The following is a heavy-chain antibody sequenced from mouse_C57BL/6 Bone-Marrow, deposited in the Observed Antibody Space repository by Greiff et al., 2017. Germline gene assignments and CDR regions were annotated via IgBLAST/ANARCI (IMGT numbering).Heavy chain of an antibody. CDR1: GYTFTSYW. Sequence: VQLQQPGAELVKPGASVKLSCKASGYTFTSYWMHWVKQRPGQGLEWIGMIHPNSGSTNYNEKFKSKATLTVDKSSSTAYMQLSSLTSEDSAVYYGGSGGGYYDYFAYWGQGTLVTVSA. J-gene: IGHJ3*01. CDR2: IHPNSGST. CDR3: GSGGGYYDYFAY. V-gene: IGHV1-64*01. D-gene: IGHD2-4*01.